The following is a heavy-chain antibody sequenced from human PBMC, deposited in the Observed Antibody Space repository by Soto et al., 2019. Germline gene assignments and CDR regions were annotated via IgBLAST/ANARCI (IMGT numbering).Heavy chain of an antibody. Sequence: EVQLVESGGGLVQPGGSLRLSCVASGFTFNSYSMNWVRQAPGKGLEWIYYINSGSTSVFYADSVKGRFTISRDNAKNSLYLQMNSLRAEDTAVYYCASSTSPDAYWGQGTLVTVSS. J-gene: IGHJ4*02. CDR3: ASSTSPDAY. CDR1: GFTFNSYS. CDR2: INSGSTSV. V-gene: IGHV3-48*01. D-gene: IGHD2-2*01.